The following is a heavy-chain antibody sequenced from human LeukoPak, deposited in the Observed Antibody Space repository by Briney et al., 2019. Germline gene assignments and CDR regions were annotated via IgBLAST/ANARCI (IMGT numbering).Heavy chain of an antibody. CDR1: GYTFTNYY. Sequence: ASVKVSCKASGYTFTNYYMHWVRQAPGQGLEWMGIINPSSGSTSYAQKFQGRVTMTRDTSTSTVYLELGRLRSDDTAVYYCARSQDSSGYYYPTSAYYYYYMDVWGKGTTVTISS. V-gene: IGHV1-46*01. D-gene: IGHD3-22*01. CDR3: ARSQDSSGYYYPTSAYYYYYMDV. CDR2: INPSSGST. J-gene: IGHJ6*03.